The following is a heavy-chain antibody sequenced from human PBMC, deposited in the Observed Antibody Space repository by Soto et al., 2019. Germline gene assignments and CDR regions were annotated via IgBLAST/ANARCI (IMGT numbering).Heavy chain of an antibody. CDR2: IIPIFGTA. CDR1: GGTFSSYA. Sequence: QVQLVQSGAEVKKPGSSLKVSCKSSGGTFSSYAISWVRQAPGQGLEWMGGIIPIFGTANYAHKFQGRVKITPDESKSTAYMELSSLRSEDTAVYYCARESRGYSYGKLDYWGKGTMVTVSS. D-gene: IGHD5-18*01. V-gene: IGHV1-69*01. CDR3: ARESRGYSYGKLDY. J-gene: IGHJ4*02.